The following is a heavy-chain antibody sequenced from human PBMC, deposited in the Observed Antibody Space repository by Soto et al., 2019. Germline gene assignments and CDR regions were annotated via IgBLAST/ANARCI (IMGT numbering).Heavy chain of an antibody. D-gene: IGHD1-26*01. Sequence: GALRVSCAASVFSFSNYAMHWVRQAPGKGLEWVAVIWYDGSNKYYADSVKGRFTISKDNSQTTVYLQMNSLRAEDSAVYYCTRDPYGGSRYYFDSWGQGTLVTVSS. CDR3: TRDPYGGSRYYFDS. J-gene: IGHJ4*02. CDR1: VFSFSNYA. CDR2: IWYDGSNK. V-gene: IGHV3-33*01.